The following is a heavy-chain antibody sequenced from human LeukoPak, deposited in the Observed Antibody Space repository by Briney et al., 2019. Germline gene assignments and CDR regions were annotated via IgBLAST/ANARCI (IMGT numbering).Heavy chain of an antibody. CDR1: GDSFSTSY. Sequence: SPSETLSLTCAVSGDSFSTSYWTWIRQPAGKGLEWIGRIYTSGSTNYNPSLKSRVTMSIDTSKKQFSLKLSSVTAADTAVYYCARDLGYDSRGYHYWGQGTLVTVSS. CDR2: IYTSGST. CDR3: ARDLGYDSRGYHY. V-gene: IGHV4-4*07. D-gene: IGHD3-22*01. J-gene: IGHJ4*02.